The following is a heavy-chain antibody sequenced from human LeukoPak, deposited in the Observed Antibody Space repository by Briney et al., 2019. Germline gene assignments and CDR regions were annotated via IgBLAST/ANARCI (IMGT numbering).Heavy chain of an antibody. CDR1: GFIFSPYA. CDR2: IAGGDDR. D-gene: IGHD6-19*01. CDR3: AKDTGWGYSSGWYNY. V-gene: IGHV3-23*01. Sequence: GGSLRLSCAASGFIFSPYAMSWVRQAPGKGLEWVAGIAGGDDRFYADSVKGRFSISRDNSKNTVDLQMNSLRVEDTAVYYCAKDTGWGYSSGWYNYWGQGTLVTVSS. J-gene: IGHJ4*02.